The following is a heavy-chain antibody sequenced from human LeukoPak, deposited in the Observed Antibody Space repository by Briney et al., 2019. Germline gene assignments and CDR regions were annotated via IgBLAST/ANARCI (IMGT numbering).Heavy chain of an antibody. V-gene: IGHV3-23*01. CDR1: GFTVSSNH. D-gene: IGHD3-3*01. CDR2: ISGGDNSA. J-gene: IGHJ4*02. CDR3: AKGPLSGTFDY. Sequence: GGSLRLSCAVSGFTVSSNHMSWVRQAPGKGLEWVSAISGGDNSAYYADSVKGRFTISRDNSKNTLSLQMNSLRADDTAIYYCAKGPLSGTFDYWGQGTLVTVSS.